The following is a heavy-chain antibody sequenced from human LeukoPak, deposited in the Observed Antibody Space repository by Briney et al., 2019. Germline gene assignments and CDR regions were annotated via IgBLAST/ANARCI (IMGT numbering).Heavy chain of an antibody. CDR3: ARDGTTAGLYFDL. D-gene: IGHD6-13*01. V-gene: IGHV3-7*01. CDR1: GFTFSSHW. CDR2: IKQDGGEK. J-gene: IGHJ4*01. Sequence: PGGSLRLSCAVSGFTFSSHWMNWVRQAPGKGLEWVASIKQDGGEKSYVDSVKGRFTISRDNAKNSLYLQMSSLRVEDTAIYYCARDGTTAGLYFDLWGQGTLVTVSS.